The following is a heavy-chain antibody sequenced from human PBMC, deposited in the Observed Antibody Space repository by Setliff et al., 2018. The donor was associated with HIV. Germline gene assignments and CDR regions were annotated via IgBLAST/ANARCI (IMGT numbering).Heavy chain of an antibody. CDR3: ARVGLGGAFDI. Sequence: PGGSLRLSCAASGFNFSDFWMHWVRQVPGKGLAWVSRVYSAGTTTTYADSVKGRFTISRDNGKNTLYLQMNSLRAEDSAVYFCARVGLGGAFDIWGQGTKVTVSS. CDR2: VYSAGTTT. D-gene: IGHD1-26*01. V-gene: IGHV3-74*01. J-gene: IGHJ3*02. CDR1: GFNFSDFW.